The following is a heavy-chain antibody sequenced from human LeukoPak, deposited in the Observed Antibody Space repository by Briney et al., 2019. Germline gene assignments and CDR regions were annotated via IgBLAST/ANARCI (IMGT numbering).Heavy chain of an antibody. J-gene: IGHJ4*02. Sequence: GGSLRLSCAASGFTFSSYSMNWVRQAPGKGLEWVSSISSSSSYIYYADSVKGRFTISRDNAKNSLYLQMNSLRAEDTAVYYCARDRHHYDSSGYFYYFDYWGQGTLVTVSS. D-gene: IGHD3-22*01. CDR2: ISSSSSYI. V-gene: IGHV3-21*01. CDR3: ARDRHHYDSSGYFYYFDY. CDR1: GFTFSSYS.